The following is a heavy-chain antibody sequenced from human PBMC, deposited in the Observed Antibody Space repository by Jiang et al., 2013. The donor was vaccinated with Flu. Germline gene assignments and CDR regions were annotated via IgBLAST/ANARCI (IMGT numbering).Heavy chain of an antibody. D-gene: IGHD5-18*01. CDR2: INHSGST. V-gene: IGHV4-34*01. CDR3: ARGRYSYGPPRAAFDI. CDR1: GGSFSGYY. J-gene: IGHJ3*02. Sequence: LLKPSETLSLTCAVYGGSFSGYYWSWIRQPPGKGLEWIGEINHSGSTNYNPSLKSRVTISVDTSKNQFSLKLSSVTAADTAVYYCARGRYSYGPPRAAFDIWGQGTMVTVSS.